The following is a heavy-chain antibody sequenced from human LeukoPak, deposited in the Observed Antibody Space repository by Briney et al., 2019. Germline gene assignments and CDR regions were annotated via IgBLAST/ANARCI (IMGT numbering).Heavy chain of an antibody. Sequence: SETLSLTCTVSGGSLSISSYYWAWIRQPPGKGLEWVGSIYYSGSTYYHPSLKSRVTMSVDTSKNQFSLKLSSVTAVDTAVYYCARSGSGSYTWFDPWGQGTLVTVSS. CDR1: GGSLSISSYY. J-gene: IGHJ5*02. D-gene: IGHD3-10*01. CDR2: IYYSGST. CDR3: ARSGSGSYTWFDP. V-gene: IGHV4-39*07.